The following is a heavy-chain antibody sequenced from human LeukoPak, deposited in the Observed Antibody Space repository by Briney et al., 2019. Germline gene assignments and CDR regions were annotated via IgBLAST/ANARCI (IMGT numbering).Heavy chain of an antibody. Sequence: GRSLRLSCAASGFTFSSYAMHWVRQAPGKGLEWVAVISYDGSNKYYADSVKGRFTIPRDNSKNTLYLQMNSLRAEDTAVYYCARDRDSSDYSCYFDYWGQGTLVTVSS. V-gene: IGHV3-30-3*01. J-gene: IGHJ4*02. D-gene: IGHD6-19*01. CDR2: ISYDGSNK. CDR1: GFTFSSYA. CDR3: ARDRDSSDYSCYFDY.